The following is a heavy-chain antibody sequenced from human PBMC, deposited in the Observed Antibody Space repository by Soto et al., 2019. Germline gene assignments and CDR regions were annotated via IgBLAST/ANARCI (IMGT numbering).Heavy chain of an antibody. V-gene: IGHV1-58*01. D-gene: IGHD3-3*01. CDR3: SADPLGGIYYYYGMDV. Sequence: SVKVSCKASGFTFTSSAVQWVRQARGQRLEWIGWIVVGSGNTNYAQKFQERVTITRDMSTSTAYMELSSLRSEDTAVYYCSADPLGGIYYYYGMDVWGQGPTVTVSS. J-gene: IGHJ6*02. CDR1: GFTFTSSA. CDR2: IVVGSGNT.